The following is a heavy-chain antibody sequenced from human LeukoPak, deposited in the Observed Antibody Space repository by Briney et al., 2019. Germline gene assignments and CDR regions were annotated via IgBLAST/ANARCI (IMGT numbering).Heavy chain of an antibody. V-gene: IGHV3-30*02. CDR2: IRYDGSNK. J-gene: IGHJ4*02. CDR1: GFTFSSYG. CDR3: ARAAYDYGDYGVDY. Sequence: PGGSLRLSCAASGFTFSSYGMHWVRQAPGKGLEWVAFIRYDGSNKYYADSVKGRFTISRDNSKNTLYLQMNSLRAEDTAVYYCARAAYDYGDYGVDYWGQGTLVTVSS. D-gene: IGHD4-17*01.